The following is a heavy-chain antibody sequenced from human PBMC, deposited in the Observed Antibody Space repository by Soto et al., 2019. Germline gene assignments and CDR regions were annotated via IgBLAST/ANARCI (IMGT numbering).Heavy chain of an antibody. Sequence: GGSLRLSCVGSGFTFGNYAMSWVRQAPGKGLEWVSSITGIDGRTYYADSVKGRFTISRDNPENTLYLQMNNLRAEDTAMFYCAKDRGPYCSGGICYPPSWFDPWGQGTQVT. J-gene: IGHJ5*02. CDR3: AKDRGPYCSGGICYPPSWFDP. D-gene: IGHD2-15*01. CDR1: GFTFGNYA. V-gene: IGHV3-23*01. CDR2: ITGIDGRT.